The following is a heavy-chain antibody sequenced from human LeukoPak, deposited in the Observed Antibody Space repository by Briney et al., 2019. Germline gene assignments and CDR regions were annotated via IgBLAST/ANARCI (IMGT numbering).Heavy chain of an antibody. J-gene: IGHJ3*02. CDR2: ISYDGSNK. D-gene: IGHD3-3*01. CDR3: ARSYYDFWSGYSPHLGAFDI. CDR1: GFTFSSYA. Sequence: PGGSLRLSCAASGFTFSSYAMHWVRQAPGKGLEWVAVISYDGSNKYYADSVKGRFTISRDNSKNTLYLQMNSLRAEDTAVYYCARSYYDFWSGYSPHLGAFDIWGQGTMVTVSS. V-gene: IGHV3-30-3*01.